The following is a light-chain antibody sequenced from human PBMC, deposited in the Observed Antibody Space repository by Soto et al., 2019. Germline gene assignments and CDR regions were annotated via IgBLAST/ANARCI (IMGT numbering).Light chain of an antibody. CDR2: DVS. CDR3: SSYTSSSTLVV. CDR1: SSDVGGYNY. V-gene: IGLV2-14*01. J-gene: IGLJ2*01. Sequence: QSALTQPASVSGSPGQSITISCTGTSSDVGGYNYVSWYQQHPGKAPKLMIYDVSNRPSGVSTRFSGSNSGNTASLTISGLPAEDEADYYCSSYTSSSTLVVFGGGTKLTVL.